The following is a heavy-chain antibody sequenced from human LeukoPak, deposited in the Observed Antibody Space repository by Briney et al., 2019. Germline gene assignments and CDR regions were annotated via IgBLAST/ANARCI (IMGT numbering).Heavy chain of an antibody. Sequence: GGSLRLSCAASGFTFSSYGMHWVRQAPGKGLEWVAVISYDGSNKYYAGSVKGRFTISRDNSKNTLYLQMNSLRAEDTAVYYCVRDWDHFDFDSWGLGTLVTVSS. D-gene: IGHD3-9*01. CDR1: GFTFSSYG. J-gene: IGHJ5*01. CDR2: ISYDGSNK. V-gene: IGHV3-30*03. CDR3: VRDWDHFDFDS.